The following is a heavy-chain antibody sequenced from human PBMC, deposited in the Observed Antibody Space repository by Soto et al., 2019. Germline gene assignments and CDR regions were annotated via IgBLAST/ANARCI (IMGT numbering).Heavy chain of an antibody. CDR2: ISYDGSNK. J-gene: IGHJ4*02. D-gene: IGHD6-19*01. V-gene: IGHV3-30-3*01. CDR3: ARAVAGGREFDY. CDR1: GFSFSSYA. Sequence: QVQLVESGGGVVQPGRSLRLSCAGSGFSFSSYAMHWVRQAPGKGLEWVAVISYDGSNKYYADSVKGRFTISRDNSKNTLYLQMNSRRAEDTAVYYCARAVAGGREFDYWGQGTLVTVSS.